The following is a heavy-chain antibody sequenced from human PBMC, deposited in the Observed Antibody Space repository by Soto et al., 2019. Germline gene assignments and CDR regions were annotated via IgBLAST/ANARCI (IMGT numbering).Heavy chain of an antibody. J-gene: IGHJ4*02. CDR1: GFTFSSYG. CDR3: AKGSGSSWYSS. D-gene: IGHD6-13*01. CDR2: ISGSGGST. Sequence: EVQLLESGGGLVKPGGSLRLSFAASGFTFSSYGMSWVRQAPGKGLEWVSAISGSGGSTYYADSVKGRFAFSRDNSKNTLYLQMNSLRAEDTAVYYCAKGSGSSWYSSWGQGTLVTVSS. V-gene: IGHV3-23*01.